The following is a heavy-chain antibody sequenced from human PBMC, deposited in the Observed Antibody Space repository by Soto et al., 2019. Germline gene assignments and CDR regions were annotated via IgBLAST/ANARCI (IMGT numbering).Heavy chain of an antibody. CDR3: ARTHYYYDSSGSEYYFDY. Sequence: SVKVSGKASGGTFSSYAISWVRQAPGQGLEWMGGIIPIFGTANYAQKFQGRVTITADKSTSTAYMELSSLRSEDTAAYYCARTHYYYDSSGSEYYFDYWGQGTLVTVSS. CDR1: GGTFSSYA. J-gene: IGHJ4*02. V-gene: IGHV1-69*06. CDR2: IIPIFGTA. D-gene: IGHD3-22*01.